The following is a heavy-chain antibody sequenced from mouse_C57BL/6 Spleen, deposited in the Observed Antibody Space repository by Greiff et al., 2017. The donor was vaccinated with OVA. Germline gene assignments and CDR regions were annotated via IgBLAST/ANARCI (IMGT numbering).Heavy chain of an antibody. V-gene: IGHV1-74*01. D-gene: IGHD1-1*01. CDR1: GYTFTSYW. CDR3: AIWGSGSSEPFYYAMDY. CDR2: IHPSDSDT. J-gene: IGHJ4*01. Sequence: QVHVKQPGAELVKPGASVKVSCKASGYTFTSYWMHWVKQRPGQGLEWIGRIHPSDSDTNYNQKFKGKATLTVDKSSSTAYMQLSSLTSEDSAVYYCAIWGSGSSEPFYYAMDYWGQGTSVTVSS.